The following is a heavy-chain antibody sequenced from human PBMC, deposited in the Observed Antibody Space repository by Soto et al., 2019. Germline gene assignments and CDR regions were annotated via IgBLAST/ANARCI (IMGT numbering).Heavy chain of an antibody. CDR2: IIPIFGTA. D-gene: IGHD5-12*01. Sequence: RASVKVPCKASGGTFSSYAISWVRQAPGQGLEWMGGIIPIFGTANYAQKFQGRVTITADESTSTAYMELSSLRSEDTAVYYCARPGPVRGIVPTIESQALVGMDVWGQGTTVTVS. CDR1: GGTFSSYA. V-gene: IGHV1-69*13. CDR3: ARPGPVRGIVPTIESQALVGMDV. J-gene: IGHJ6*02.